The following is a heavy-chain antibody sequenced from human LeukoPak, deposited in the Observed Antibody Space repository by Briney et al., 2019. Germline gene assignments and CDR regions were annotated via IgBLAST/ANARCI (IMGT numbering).Heavy chain of an antibody. CDR3: TRDIKHTYYYDSSGYYYGY. CDR1: GFTFGDYA. D-gene: IGHD3-22*01. J-gene: IGHJ4*02. V-gene: IGHV3-49*04. CDR2: IRSKAYGGTT. Sequence: PGGSLRLSCTASGFTFGDYAMSWVRQAPGKGLEWVGFIRSKAYGGTTEYAASVKGRFTISRDDSKSIAYLQMNSLKTEDTAVYYCTRDIKHTYYYDSSGYYYGYWGQGTLATVSS.